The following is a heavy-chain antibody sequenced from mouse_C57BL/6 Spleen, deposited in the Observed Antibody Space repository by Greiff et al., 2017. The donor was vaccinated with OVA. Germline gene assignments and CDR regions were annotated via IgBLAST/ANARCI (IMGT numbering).Heavy chain of an antibody. J-gene: IGHJ3*01. D-gene: IGHD2-4*01. CDR3: ARRTYYDYDWFAY. CDR2: LSSGRSTI. Sequence: DVKLVESGGGFVTPGGSLTLSCAASGFTFSDYGMHWVRQAPERGLEWVAYLSSGRSTIYYADTVQCRFTISRDNAKNTLFLQMTSLRSEDTAMYYCARRTYYDYDWFAYWGQGTLVTVSA. CDR1: GFTFSDYG. V-gene: IGHV5-17*01.